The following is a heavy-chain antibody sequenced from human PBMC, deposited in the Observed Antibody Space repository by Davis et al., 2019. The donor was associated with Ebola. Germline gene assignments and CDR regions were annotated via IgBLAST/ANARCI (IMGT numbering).Heavy chain of an antibody. Sequence: SVKVSCKASGYTFTSYAISWVRQAPGQGLEWMGGIIPIFGTANYAQKFQGRVTITADESTSTAYMELSSLRSEDTAVYYCARGRYDSSGYYYVPFDYWGQGTLVTVSS. CDR1: GYTFTSYA. D-gene: IGHD3-22*01. CDR3: ARGRYDSSGYYYVPFDY. V-gene: IGHV1-69*13. J-gene: IGHJ4*02. CDR2: IIPIFGTA.